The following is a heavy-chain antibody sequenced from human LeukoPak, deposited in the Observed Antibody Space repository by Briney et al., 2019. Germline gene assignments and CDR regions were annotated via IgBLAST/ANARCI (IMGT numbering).Heavy chain of an antibody. D-gene: IGHD3-3*01. V-gene: IGHV3-11*01. CDR1: GFTFSDYY. CDR3: ARDRITIFGEVGYYYGMDV. J-gene: IGHJ6*02. CDR2: ISSSGSTI. Sequence: GGSLRLSCAASGFTFSDYYMSWIRQAPGKGLEWVSYISSSGSTIYYADSVKGRFTISRDNAKNSLYLQMNSLRAEDTAVYYCARDRITIFGEVGYYYGMDVWGQGTTVTVSS.